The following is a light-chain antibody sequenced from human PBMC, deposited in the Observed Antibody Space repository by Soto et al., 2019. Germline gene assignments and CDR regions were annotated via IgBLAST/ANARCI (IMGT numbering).Light chain of an antibody. J-gene: IGKJ1*01. CDR3: QQYNGYSWA. CDR2: KVS. CDR1: QSLNDW. Sequence: DIQMTQSPSTLSAFVGDRVTITCRASQSLNDWLAWFQQKPGKAPNLLIYKVSNLESGVPSRFSGSGSGTEFTLTISSLQPDDFATYYCQQYNGYSWAFGQGTKVEIK. V-gene: IGKV1-5*03.